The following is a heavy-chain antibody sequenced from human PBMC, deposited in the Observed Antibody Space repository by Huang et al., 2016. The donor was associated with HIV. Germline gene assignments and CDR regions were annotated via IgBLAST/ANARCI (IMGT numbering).Heavy chain of an antibody. CDR2: MNPNSGNT. D-gene: IGHD2-2*01. CDR1: GYTFSSYD. V-gene: IGHV1-8*01. J-gene: IGHJ4*02. Sequence: QVQLVQSGAEVRKPGASVKVSCKASGYTFSSYDINWVRQAPGQGLEWMGWMNPNSGNTGDAQKFKGRVAMTRNTSMTTAYMELRSLRSDDTAVYFCARGLGRTRRFDYWGQGALVNVYS. CDR3: ARGLGRTRRFDY.